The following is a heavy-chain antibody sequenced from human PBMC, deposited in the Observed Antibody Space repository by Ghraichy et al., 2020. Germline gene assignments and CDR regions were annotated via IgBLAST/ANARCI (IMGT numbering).Heavy chain of an antibody. Sequence: GESLNISCAASGFTFSSYWMHWVRQAPGKGLVWVSRINSDGSSTSYADSVKGRFTISRDNAKNTLYLQMNSLRAEDTAVYYCARAPSCSGGSCYSGGYYYYMDVWGKGTTVTVSS. CDR1: GFTFSSYW. D-gene: IGHD2-15*01. CDR3: ARAPSCSGGSCYSGGYYYYMDV. CDR2: INSDGSST. J-gene: IGHJ6*03. V-gene: IGHV3-74*01.